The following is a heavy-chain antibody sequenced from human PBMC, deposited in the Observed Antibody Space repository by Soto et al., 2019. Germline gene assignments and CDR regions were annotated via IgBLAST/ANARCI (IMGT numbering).Heavy chain of an antibody. Sequence: PSETLSLTCAVYGGSFSGYYWSWIRQPPGKGLEWIGEINHSGSTNYNPSLKSRVTISVDTSKSQFSLKLSSVTAADTAVYYCARAHGSGIHWFHTCGQGTLFTVSP. CDR3: ARAHGSGIHWFHT. CDR2: INHSGST. CDR1: GGSFSGYY. J-gene: IGHJ5*02. D-gene: IGHD3-10*01. V-gene: IGHV4-34*01.